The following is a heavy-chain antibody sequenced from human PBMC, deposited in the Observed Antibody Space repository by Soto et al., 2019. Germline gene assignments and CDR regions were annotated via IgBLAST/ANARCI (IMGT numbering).Heavy chain of an antibody. Sequence: PGGSPRLSCAASGFSFSDYYMSWIRQAPGKGLEWVSYISSSGSTIYYADSVKGRFTISRDNAKNSLYLQMNSLRAEDTAVYYCARDSAYYDILTGDYCYYMDVWGKGTTVSVSS. CDR1: GFSFSDYY. D-gene: IGHD3-9*01. J-gene: IGHJ6*03. V-gene: IGHV3-11*01. CDR2: ISSSGSTI. CDR3: ARDSAYYDILTGDYCYYMDV.